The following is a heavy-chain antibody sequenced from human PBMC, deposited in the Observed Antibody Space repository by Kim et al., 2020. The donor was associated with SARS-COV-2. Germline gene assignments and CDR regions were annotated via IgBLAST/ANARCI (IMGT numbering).Heavy chain of an antibody. Sequence: GSPTGYADSVNGRFSISRDNAKNSLSLQMNSLTPEDTAVYYCVREPANWGQGTLVTVSS. CDR3: VREPAN. CDR2: GSPT. V-gene: IGHV3-11*01. J-gene: IGHJ4*02.